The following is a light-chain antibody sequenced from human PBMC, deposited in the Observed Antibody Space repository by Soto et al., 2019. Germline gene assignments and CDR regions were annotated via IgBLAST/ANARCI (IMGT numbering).Light chain of an antibody. CDR2: DVS. CDR1: SSDVGGYNY. J-gene: IGLJ2*01. Sequence: QSALTQPRSVSGSPGQSVTISCTGTSSDVGGYNYVSWYQQHPGKAPKLMIYDVSKRPSGVPDRFSGSKSGNTASLTISGLQAEDEADYYCCSYAGSYTLELVFGGGTKLTVL. CDR3: CSYAGSYTLELV. V-gene: IGLV2-11*01.